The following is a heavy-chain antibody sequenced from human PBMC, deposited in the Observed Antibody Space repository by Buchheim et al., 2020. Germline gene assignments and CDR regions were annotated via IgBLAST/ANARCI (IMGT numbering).Heavy chain of an antibody. CDR2: INPNSGGT. D-gene: IGHD3-10*01. CDR3: ARDNGSGSYYWNYYYYGMDV. Sequence: QVQLVQSGAEVKKPGASVKVSCKASGYTFTGYYMHWVRQAPGQGLEWMGWINPNSGGTNYAQKFQGWVTMTRDTSISTAYMELSRLRSDDTAVYYCARDNGSGSYYWNYYYYGMDVWGQGTT. V-gene: IGHV1-2*04. J-gene: IGHJ6*02. CDR1: GYTFTGYY.